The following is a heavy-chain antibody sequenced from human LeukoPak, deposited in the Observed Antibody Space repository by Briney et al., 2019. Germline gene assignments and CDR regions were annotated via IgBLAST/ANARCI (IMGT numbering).Heavy chain of an antibody. CDR1: GYTFTNHY. Sequence: GASVKVSCTTSGYTFTNHYLHWVRQAPGQGLEWVGIINPGDGSTNYAQMFRGRVTMTRDKSTSTVYMELSSRRSDGTAVYYCTRVGQLVFNYWGQGTLVTVSS. CDR2: INPGDGST. D-gene: IGHD6-6*01. J-gene: IGHJ4*02. CDR3: TRVGQLVFNY. V-gene: IGHV1-46*03.